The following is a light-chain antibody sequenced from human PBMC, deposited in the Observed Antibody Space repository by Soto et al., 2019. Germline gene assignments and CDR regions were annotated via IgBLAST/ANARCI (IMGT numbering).Light chain of an antibody. CDR3: QQYSASPRT. CDR1: QTVNGNY. Sequence: EIVLTQSPGTLSLSPGDRATLSCRASQTVNGNYLAWYHQKPGQAPRLLIHSASSRATGIPDRFIASGSGTDFTLTISRLEPEDFAVYYCQQYSASPRTFGQGTRVEIK. CDR2: SAS. J-gene: IGKJ1*01. V-gene: IGKV3-20*01.